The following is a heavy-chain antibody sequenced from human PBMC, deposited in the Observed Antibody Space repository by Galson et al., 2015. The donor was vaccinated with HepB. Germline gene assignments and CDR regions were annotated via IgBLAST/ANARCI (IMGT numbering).Heavy chain of an antibody. V-gene: IGHV3-9*01. Sequence: SLRLSCAASGFTFEDYAMYWVRQAPGKGLEWVSTITWNSGSRAYGDSVKGRFIISRDNAKNILYLQMNNLRGDDTAVYYCGKDTVTAKDISYLYANDLWGQDTTV. CDR2: ITWNSGSR. CDR3: GKDTVTAKDISYLYANDL. D-gene: IGHD4-11*01. J-gene: IGHJ6*02. CDR1: GFTFEDYA.